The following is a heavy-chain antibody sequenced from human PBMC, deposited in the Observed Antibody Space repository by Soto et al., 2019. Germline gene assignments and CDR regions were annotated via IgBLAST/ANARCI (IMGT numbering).Heavy chain of an antibody. Sequence: QVQLVESGGGLVKPGGSLRLSCAASGFTFSDYYMSWIRQAPGKGLEWVSYISSSGSTIYYADSVKGRFTISRDNAKNSQYLQMNSLRAEDTAVYYCATLFSAYYDDSSGSRSRDYYYGMDVWGQGTTVTVSS. CDR3: ATLFSAYYDDSSGSRSRDYYYGMDV. CDR2: ISSSGSTI. V-gene: IGHV3-11*01. J-gene: IGHJ6*02. D-gene: IGHD3-22*01. CDR1: GFTFSDYY.